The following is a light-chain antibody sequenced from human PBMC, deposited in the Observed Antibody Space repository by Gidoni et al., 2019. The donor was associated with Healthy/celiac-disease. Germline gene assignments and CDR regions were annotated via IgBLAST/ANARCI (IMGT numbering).Light chain of an antibody. CDR1: LRIGSW. Sequence: DIQTTQSPPTLYASVGDRVTITCRASLRIGSWLAWYQQKPGKAPKLLSYKASSLESGVPSRFSGSVSGTEFTLTISSLQPDDLATYYGQQYNSYLYTFGQGTKLEIK. CDR3: QQYNSYLYT. J-gene: IGKJ2*01. V-gene: IGKV1-5*03. CDR2: KAS.